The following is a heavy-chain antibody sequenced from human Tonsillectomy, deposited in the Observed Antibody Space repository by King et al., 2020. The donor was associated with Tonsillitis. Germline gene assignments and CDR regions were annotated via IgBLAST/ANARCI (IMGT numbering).Heavy chain of an antibody. Sequence: EEQLVQSGAEVKKPGASLKISCKGFGYSFSTYWIGWVRQMPGKGLEWMGIIYPSDSDSRYSPSFQGQVTISADKSISTAYLQWSSLKASDTAMYYCARQRDSSGYYNSAFDIWGQGTLVTVSS. J-gene: IGHJ3*02. CDR1: GYSFSTYW. CDR3: ARQRDSSGYYNSAFDI. V-gene: IGHV5-51*01. D-gene: IGHD3-22*01. CDR2: IYPSDSDS.